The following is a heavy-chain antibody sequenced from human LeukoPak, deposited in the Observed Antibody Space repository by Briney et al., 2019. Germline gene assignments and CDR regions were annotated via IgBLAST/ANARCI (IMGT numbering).Heavy chain of an antibody. D-gene: IGHD3-3*01. CDR1: GFTFDDYG. J-gene: IGHJ4*02. Sequence: GGSLRLSCAASGFTFDDYGMSWVRQAPGKGLEWVSGVNWNGRSTAYADSVEGRFTISRDNAKNSLYLQMNSLRAGDTAFYYCARGGITIFGGIIYQDYWGQGTLVTVSS. CDR2: VNWNGRST. V-gene: IGHV3-20*04. CDR3: ARGGITIFGGIIYQDY.